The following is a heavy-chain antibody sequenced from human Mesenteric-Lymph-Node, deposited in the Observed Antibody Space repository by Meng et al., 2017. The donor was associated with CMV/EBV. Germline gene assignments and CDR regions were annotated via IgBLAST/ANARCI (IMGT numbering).Heavy chain of an antibody. CDR3: AKDRGYIYGHFDY. V-gene: IGHV3-23*03. CDR2: IYSGGSST. CDR1: GFTFDDYA. J-gene: IGHJ4*02. D-gene: IGHD5-18*01. Sequence: GGSLRLSCAASGFTFDDYAMHWVRQAPGKGLEWVSVIYSGGSSTYYADSVKGRFTISRDNSKNTLYLQMNSLRAEDTAVYYCAKDRGYIYGHFDYWGQGTLVTVSS.